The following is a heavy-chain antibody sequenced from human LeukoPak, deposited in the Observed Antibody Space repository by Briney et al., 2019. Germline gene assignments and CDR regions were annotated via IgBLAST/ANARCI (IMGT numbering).Heavy chain of an antibody. Sequence: ASVKVSCKASGYTFTSYDINWVRQATGQGLEWMGWVNPNSGNTGYAQKFQGRVTMTEDTSTDTAYMELSSLRSEDTAVYYCATGSQLGIYGSGRLGYFQHWGQGTLVTVSS. CDR3: ATGSQLGIYGSGRLGYFQH. V-gene: IGHV1-8*01. CDR2: VNPNSGNT. J-gene: IGHJ1*01. D-gene: IGHD3-10*01. CDR1: GYTFTSYD.